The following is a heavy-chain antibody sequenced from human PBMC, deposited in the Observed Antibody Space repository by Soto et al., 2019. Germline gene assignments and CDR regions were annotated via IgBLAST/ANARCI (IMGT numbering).Heavy chain of an antibody. D-gene: IGHD6-6*01. CDR2: IIPILGIA. CDR3: ARDLLGNYLAAHYYYMDV. Sequence: SVKVSCKASGGTFSSYTISWVRQAPGQGLEWMGRIIPILGIANYAQKFQGRVTITADKSTSTAYMELSSLRSEDTAVYYCARDLLGNYLAAHYYYMDVWGKGTTVTVSS. CDR1: GGTFSSYT. V-gene: IGHV1-69*04. J-gene: IGHJ6*03.